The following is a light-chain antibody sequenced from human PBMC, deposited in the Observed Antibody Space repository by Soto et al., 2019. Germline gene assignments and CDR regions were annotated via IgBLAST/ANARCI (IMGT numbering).Light chain of an antibody. CDR3: SSYAGSTSWV. CDR2: EDS. CDR1: SSDVGSYNL. Sequence: QSVLTQPASVSGSPGQSITISCTGTSSDVGSYNLVSWYQQHPGKAPKLMLYEDSKRPSGVSNRFSGSKSGNTASLTISGLQAEDEAAYYCSSYAGSTSWVFGGGTNLTVL. V-gene: IGLV2-23*01. J-gene: IGLJ3*02.